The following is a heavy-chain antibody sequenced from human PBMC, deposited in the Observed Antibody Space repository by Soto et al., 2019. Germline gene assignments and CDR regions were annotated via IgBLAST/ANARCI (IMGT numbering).Heavy chain of an antibody. CDR2: IIPILGIA. Sequence: QVQLVQSGAEVKKPGSSVKVSCKASGGTFSSYTISWVRQAPGQGLEWMGRIIPILGIANYAQKFQGRVTITADKSTSTAYMELSSLRSEDTAVYYCARPCTGGYDSDSMDVWGQGTTVTVSS. D-gene: IGHD5-12*01. J-gene: IGHJ6*02. CDR3: ARPCTGGYDSDSMDV. CDR1: GGTFSSYT. V-gene: IGHV1-69*02.